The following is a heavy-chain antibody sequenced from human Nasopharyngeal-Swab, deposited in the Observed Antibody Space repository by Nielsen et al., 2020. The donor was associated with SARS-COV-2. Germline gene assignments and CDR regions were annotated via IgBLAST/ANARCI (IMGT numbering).Heavy chain of an antibody. CDR2: IGDKDHNYAT. J-gene: IGHJ4*02. Sequence: GESLKISCAASGFIFSASAIHWVRQASGKGLEWVGRIGDKDHNYATTYGASVQGRFTNSSDDSTNTAFLQMDSLKTEDTALYYCTTDFYFDYWGQGTLVTVSS. V-gene: IGHV3-73*01. CDR1: GFIFSASA. CDR3: TTDFYFDY.